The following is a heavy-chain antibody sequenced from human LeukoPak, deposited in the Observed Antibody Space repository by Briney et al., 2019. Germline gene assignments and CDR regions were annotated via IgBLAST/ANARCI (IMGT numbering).Heavy chain of an antibody. D-gene: IGHD3-3*01. J-gene: IGHJ3*02. CDR2: INHSGST. Sequence: SETLSLTCAVYGGSFSGYYWSWIRQPPGKGLEWIGEINHSGSTNYNPSLKSRVTISVDTSKNQFSLKLSSVTAADTAVYYCARARVWDFWSGYNPSGPAFDTWGQGTMVTVSS. CDR3: ARARVWDFWSGYNPSGPAFDT. CDR1: GGSFSGYY. V-gene: IGHV4-34*01.